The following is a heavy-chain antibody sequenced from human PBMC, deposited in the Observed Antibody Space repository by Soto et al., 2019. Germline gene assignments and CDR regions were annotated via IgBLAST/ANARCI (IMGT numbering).Heavy chain of an antibody. CDR3: ARDQHRNYYYYGMDV. J-gene: IGHJ6*02. Sequence: SVKVSCKASGVTFSSYAISWVRQAPGQGLEWMGGIIPIFGTANYAQKFQGRVTITADESTSTAYMELSSLRSEDTAVYYCARDQHRNYYYYGMDVWGQGTTVTVSS. D-gene: IGHD2-21*01. V-gene: IGHV1-69*13. CDR1: GVTFSSYA. CDR2: IIPIFGTA.